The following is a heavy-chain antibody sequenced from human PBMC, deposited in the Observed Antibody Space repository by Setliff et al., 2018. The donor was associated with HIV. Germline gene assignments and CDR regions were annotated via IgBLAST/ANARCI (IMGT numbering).Heavy chain of an antibody. V-gene: IGHV2-70*11. CDR3: ARASGTAAGTSKDFDY. CDR2: IDWDDDK. D-gene: IGHD6-13*01. Sequence: SGPTLVNPTQTLTLTCTFSGFSLSTSGLSVGWIRQPPGKALEWLARIDWDDDKRYSTSLKTRLTISKDTSKNQVVLTMTNMDPVDTATYYCARASGTAAGTSKDFDYWGQGTLVTVSS. J-gene: IGHJ4*02. CDR1: GFSLSTSGLS.